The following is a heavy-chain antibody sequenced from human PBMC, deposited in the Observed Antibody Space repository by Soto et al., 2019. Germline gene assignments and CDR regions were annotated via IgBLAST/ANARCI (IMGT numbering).Heavy chain of an antibody. CDR1: GGSISSGGYY. Sequence: PSETLSLTCTVSGGSISSGGYYWSWIRQPPGKGLEWIGYIYYSGSTYYNPSLKSRVTISVDTSKNQFSLRLSSVTAADTAVYYCASLKAIMTTVTSDYSGQGTLVTVSS. V-gene: IGHV4-61*08. CDR3: ASLKAIMTTVTSDY. CDR2: IYYSGST. J-gene: IGHJ4*02. D-gene: IGHD4-17*01.